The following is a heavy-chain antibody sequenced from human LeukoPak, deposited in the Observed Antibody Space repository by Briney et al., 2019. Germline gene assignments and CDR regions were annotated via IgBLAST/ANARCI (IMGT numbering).Heavy chain of an antibody. D-gene: IGHD3-10*01. V-gene: IGHV1-2*02. CDR2: INPNSGGT. CDR1: GYTFTCYY. CDR3: ARDLAYGSGSYSAHFDH. Sequence: GASVKVSCKASGYTFTCYYMHWVRQAPGQGREWRGWINPNSGGTNYAQKFQGRVTMTRDTAISAAYMELSRLRSDDTAVYYCARDLAYGSGSYSAHFDHWGQGTLVTVSS. J-gene: IGHJ4*02.